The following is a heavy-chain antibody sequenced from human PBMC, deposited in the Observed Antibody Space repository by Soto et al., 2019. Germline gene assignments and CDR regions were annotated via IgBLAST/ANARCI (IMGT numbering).Heavy chain of an antibody. CDR3: AGPYSSSWPPYYFYGMDV. V-gene: IGHV1-69*13. Sequence: GASVKVSCKASGDTFNSYAISWVRQAPGQGLEWMGGIIPIFAIANYAQKFQGRLTITADESTSTAYMELSSLRSEDTAVYYCAGPYSSSWPPYYFYGMDVWGQGTTVTVSS. CDR1: GDTFNSYA. J-gene: IGHJ6*02. CDR2: IIPIFAIA. D-gene: IGHD6-13*01.